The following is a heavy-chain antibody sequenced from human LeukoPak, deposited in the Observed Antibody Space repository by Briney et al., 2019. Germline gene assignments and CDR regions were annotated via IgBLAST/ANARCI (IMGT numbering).Heavy chain of an antibody. V-gene: IGHV4-4*02. CDR2: IYHSGST. D-gene: IGHD3-10*01. Sequence: PSETLSLTCAVSGGSISSSNWWSGGRQPPGKGVEGSGTIYHSGSTNYNPSLKSRVTTSADKPKHQFYLKVSSVTAADTAVHYCARIPLGEPPGYFDSWGQGTLVTVS. J-gene: IGHJ4*02. CDR3: ARIPLGEPPGYFDS. CDR1: GGSISSSNW.